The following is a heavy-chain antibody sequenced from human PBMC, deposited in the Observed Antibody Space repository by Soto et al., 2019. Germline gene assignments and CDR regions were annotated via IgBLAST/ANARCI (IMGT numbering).Heavy chain of an antibody. CDR2: TFYRSNWNY. CDR1: GDSVSSNVAA. D-gene: IGHD3-10*01. V-gene: IGHV6-1*01. Sequence: SQTLSLTCAISGDSVSSNVAAWTWIRQSPSRGLEWLGRTFYRSNWNYNYAVSVTGRMTINPDTSRNQFSLQLNSVTPEDTSVYYFARVSHRGRGHDSWDQETLVTISS. CDR3: ARVSHRGRGHDS. J-gene: IGHJ4*02.